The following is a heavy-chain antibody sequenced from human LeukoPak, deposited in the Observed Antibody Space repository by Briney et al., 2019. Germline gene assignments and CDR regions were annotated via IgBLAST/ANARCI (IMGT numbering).Heavy chain of an antibody. V-gene: IGHV3-30*04. Sequence: PGRSLRLSCAASGFTFSTSAMHWVRQTPGKGLEWVALISYDGSQHCLADSLKGRFTISRGNSKNTLYLQMTSLRLDDTAMYYCARDPSSAPYSTYWAANYFDPWGQGTLVTVSS. CDR3: ARDPSSAPYSTYWAANYFDP. D-gene: IGHD6-13*01. J-gene: IGHJ5*02. CDR1: GFTFSTSA. CDR2: ISYDGSQH.